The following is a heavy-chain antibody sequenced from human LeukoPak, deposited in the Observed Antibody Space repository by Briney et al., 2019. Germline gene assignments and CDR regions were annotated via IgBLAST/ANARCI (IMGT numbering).Heavy chain of an antibody. CDR1: VGSINSYY. J-gene: IGHJ6*02. Sequence: SETLSLTCTVSVGSINSYYWSWIRQPLGKGLEWIGYISYSGTTTYNPSLKSRVTISLDTSKNQFSLRLSSVTAADTAVYYCARQRTAPPIYQYYGMDVWGQGTTVTVSS. CDR2: ISYSGTT. D-gene: IGHD2-2*01. CDR3: ARQRTAPPIYQYYGMDV. V-gene: IGHV4-59*08.